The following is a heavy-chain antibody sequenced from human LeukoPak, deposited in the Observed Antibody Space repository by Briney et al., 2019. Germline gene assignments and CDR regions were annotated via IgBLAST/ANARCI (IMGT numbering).Heavy chain of an antibody. D-gene: IGHD3-22*01. CDR2: ISGSGGRT. CDR3: AKDQTPTMIAPFDY. Sequence: GGSLRLSCAASGFTFSNYAMSWVRQAPGKGLEWVSVISGSGGRTYYADSVKGRFTISRDNYRNTVYLQMTSLRAKDTAVYYCAKDQTPTMIAPFDYWGQGTLVTVSS. J-gene: IGHJ4*02. CDR1: GFTFSNYA. V-gene: IGHV3-23*01.